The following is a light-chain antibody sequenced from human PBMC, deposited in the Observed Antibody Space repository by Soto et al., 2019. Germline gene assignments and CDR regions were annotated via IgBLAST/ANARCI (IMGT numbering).Light chain of an antibody. CDR2: DAS. Sequence: DIVMAQSPATLSVSPGERATLSCRASQSVSSYLAWYQQKPGQAPRLLIYDASNRATGIPARFSGTGSGTDFTLTINNLEPEDFAVYYCQVRTNWSIAFGRGTRLEIK. J-gene: IGKJ5*01. V-gene: IGKV3-11*01. CDR3: QVRTNWSIA. CDR1: QSVSSY.